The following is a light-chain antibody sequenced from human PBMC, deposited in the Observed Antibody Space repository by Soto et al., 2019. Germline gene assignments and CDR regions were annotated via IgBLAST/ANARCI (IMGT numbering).Light chain of an antibody. J-gene: IGKJ5*01. CDR1: QTISSW. V-gene: IGKV1-5*03. CDR3: QQLDSFPLT. CDR2: NAS. Sequence: IQTAQSLTTRSGSVGARVSTSCRASQTISSWLAWYQQRPGKAPKLLIYNASTVKSGDPSRSSGSGSGTEFTLTISCLQPDDFATDCCQQLDSFPLTSGQGTRLGNK.